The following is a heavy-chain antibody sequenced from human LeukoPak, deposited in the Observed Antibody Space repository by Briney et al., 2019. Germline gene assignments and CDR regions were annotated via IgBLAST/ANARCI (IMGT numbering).Heavy chain of an antibody. CDR1: GYTFTSYY. D-gene: IGHD5-18*01. Sequence: ASVKVSCKASGYTFTSYYMHWVRQAPGQGLEWMGIINPSGGSTSYAQKFQGRVTMTRDMSTSTVYMELSSLRSEDTAVYYCAREVAYSYGHNWFDPWGQGTLVTVSS. CDR2: INPSGGST. V-gene: IGHV1-46*01. J-gene: IGHJ5*02. CDR3: AREVAYSYGHNWFDP.